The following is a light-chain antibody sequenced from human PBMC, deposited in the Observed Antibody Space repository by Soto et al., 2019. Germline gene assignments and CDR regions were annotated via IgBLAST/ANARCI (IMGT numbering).Light chain of an antibody. CDR3: QQRSNWPPFT. J-gene: IGKJ5*01. CDR1: QSVSSY. CDR2: DAS. Sequence: QYTGTLSLSPGERATLSCRASQSVSSYLAWYQQKPGQAPRLLIYDASNRATGIPARFSGSGSGTDFTLTISSLEPEDFAVYYCQQRSNWPPFTFGQGTRLEIK. V-gene: IGKV3-11*01.